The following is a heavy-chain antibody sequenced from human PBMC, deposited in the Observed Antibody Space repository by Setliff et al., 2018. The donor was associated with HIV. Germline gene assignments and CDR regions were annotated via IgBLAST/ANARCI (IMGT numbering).Heavy chain of an antibody. CDR2: ISGSGSTT. D-gene: IGHD3-16*01. CDR3: ARWPREVAEMGGAFDS. V-gene: IGHV3-23*01. CDR1: GFRFNIYA. J-gene: IGHJ3*02. Sequence: PGGSLRLSCAASGFRFNIYAMTWVRQAPGKGLQWVSSISGSGSTTNYADSVKGRFTISRDNSKSTLYLQMNSLRDGDTALYYCARWPREVAEMGGAFDSWGQGTMVTVSS.